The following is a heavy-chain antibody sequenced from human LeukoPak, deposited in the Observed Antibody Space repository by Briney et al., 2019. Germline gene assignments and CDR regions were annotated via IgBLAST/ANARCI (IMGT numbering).Heavy chain of an antibody. CDR3: AREGVVVPAAILWVPHGMDV. D-gene: IGHD2-2*02. CDR1: GFTFSSYS. CDR2: ISSSSSTI. Sequence: PGGSLRLSCAASGFTFSSYSMNWVRQAPGKGLEWVSYISSSSSTIYYADSVKGRFTISRDNAKNSLYLQMNSLRAEDTAVYYCAREGVVVPAAILWVPHGMDVWGQGTTVTVSS. J-gene: IGHJ6*02. V-gene: IGHV3-48*01.